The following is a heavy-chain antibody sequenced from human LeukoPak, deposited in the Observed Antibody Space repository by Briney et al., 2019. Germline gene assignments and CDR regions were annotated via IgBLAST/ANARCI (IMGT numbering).Heavy chain of an antibody. CDR3: ATTKPYDYVWGSYRATYFDY. V-gene: IGHV1-24*01. CDR1: GYTLTELS. Sequence: ASVKVSCKVSGYTLTELSMHWVRQAPGKGLEWMGGFDPEDGETIYAQKFQGRATMTEDTSTDTAYMELSSLRSEDTAVYYCATTKPYDYVWGSYRATYFDYWGQGTLVTVSS. D-gene: IGHD3-16*02. CDR2: FDPEDGET. J-gene: IGHJ4*02.